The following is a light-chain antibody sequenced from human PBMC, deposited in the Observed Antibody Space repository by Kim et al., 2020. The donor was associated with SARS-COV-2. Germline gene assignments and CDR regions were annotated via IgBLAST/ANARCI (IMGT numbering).Light chain of an antibody. J-gene: IGLJ2*01. CDR1: KLGDKY. CDR2: QDT. Sequence: VSPGHTASITCSVDKLGDKYAWWYQPKPGQSPVLVIYQDTKRPSGIPERFSGSNSGNTATLTISGTQAMDEADYYCQAWDSSTAEFGGGTQLTVL. V-gene: IGLV3-1*01. CDR3: QAWDSSTAE.